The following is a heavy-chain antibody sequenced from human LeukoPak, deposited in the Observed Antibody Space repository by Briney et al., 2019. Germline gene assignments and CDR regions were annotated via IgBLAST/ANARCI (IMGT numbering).Heavy chain of an antibody. CDR1: GFSFDYYA. J-gene: IGHJ4*02. CDR3: ARVGGSYMGDYFDY. V-gene: IGHV3-9*01. Sequence: PGRSLRLSCAASGFSFDYYAMHWVRQAPGKGLEWVAGISWSSGSMDYVDSVKGRFTICRDNAKNSVYLQMNSLRAEDTAVYYCARVGGSYMGDYFDYWGQGTLVTVSS. D-gene: IGHD1-26*01. CDR2: ISWSSGSM.